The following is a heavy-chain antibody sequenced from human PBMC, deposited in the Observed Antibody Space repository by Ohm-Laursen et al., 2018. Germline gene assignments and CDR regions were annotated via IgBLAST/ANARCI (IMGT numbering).Heavy chain of an antibody. CDR3: ARSVSNSGYFRHDAFDL. Sequence: GSLRLSCAASGFTLSSYSMNWIRQAPGTGLEWLSYINSVSSHRYEGDSARGRFTMSRDNAKNSVDLQLTSLRAEDTAVYYCARSVSNSGYFRHDAFDLWGQGTMLIASS. J-gene: IGHJ3*01. V-gene: IGHV3-48*01. CDR1: GFTLSSYS. D-gene: IGHD3-22*01. CDR2: INSVSSHR.